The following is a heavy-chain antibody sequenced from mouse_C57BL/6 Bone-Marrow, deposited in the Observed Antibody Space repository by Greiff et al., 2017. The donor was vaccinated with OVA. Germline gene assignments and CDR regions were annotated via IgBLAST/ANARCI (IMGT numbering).Heavy chain of an antibody. CDR1: GFTFSSYA. CDR3: ARDQRSPYWYFDV. V-gene: IGHV5-4*01. Sequence: EVKLVESGEGLVKPGGSLKLSCAASGFTFSSYAMSWVRQTPEKRLEWVATISDGGSYTYYPDNVKGRFTISRDNAKNNLYLQMSHLKSEDTAMYYCARDQRSPYWYFDVWGTGTTVTVSS. CDR2: ISDGGSYT. J-gene: IGHJ1*03.